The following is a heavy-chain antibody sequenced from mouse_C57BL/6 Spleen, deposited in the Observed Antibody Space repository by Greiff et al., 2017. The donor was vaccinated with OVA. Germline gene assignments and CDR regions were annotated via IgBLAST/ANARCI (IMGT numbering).Heavy chain of an antibody. D-gene: IGHD4-1*01. CDR3: ASPNWDEAWFAY. J-gene: IGHJ3*01. CDR2: ISSGSSTI. Sequence: EVKVVESGGGLVKPGGSLKLSCAASGFTFSDYGMHWVRQAPEKGLAWVAYISSGSSTIYYADTVKGRFTISRDNAKNTLFLQMTSLRSEDTAMYYCASPNWDEAWFAYWGQGTLVTVSA. V-gene: IGHV5-17*01. CDR1: GFTFSDYG.